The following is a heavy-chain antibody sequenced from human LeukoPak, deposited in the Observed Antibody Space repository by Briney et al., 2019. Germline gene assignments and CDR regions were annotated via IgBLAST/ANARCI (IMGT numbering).Heavy chain of an antibody. CDR1: SGSISESSYY. D-gene: IGHD3-10*01. CDR2: ISNSGST. Sequence: PSETLSLTCTVSSGSISESSYYWGWIRQSPGKGLEWIGSISNSGSTHYNPSLKSRVNISIDTSKNQFSLKLNSVTAADTAVFYCAKDRGYGSGTFSRNNWFDPWGQGTLVIVSS. J-gene: IGHJ5*02. V-gene: IGHV4-39*07. CDR3: AKDRGYGSGTFSRNNWFDP.